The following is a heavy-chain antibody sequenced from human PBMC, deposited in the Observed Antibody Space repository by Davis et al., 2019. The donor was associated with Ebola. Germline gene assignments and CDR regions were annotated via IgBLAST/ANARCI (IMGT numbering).Heavy chain of an antibody. CDR2: VIPIFGTA. Sequence: AASVKVSCKASGGTFSSYAISWVRQAPGQGLEWMGGVIPIFGTANYAQKFQGRVTITADESTSTAYMELSSLRSEDTAVYYCASQVGPVDYWGQGPLVTVSS. D-gene: IGHD1-26*01. J-gene: IGHJ4*02. CDR3: ASQVGPVDY. V-gene: IGHV1-69*13. CDR1: GGTFSSYA.